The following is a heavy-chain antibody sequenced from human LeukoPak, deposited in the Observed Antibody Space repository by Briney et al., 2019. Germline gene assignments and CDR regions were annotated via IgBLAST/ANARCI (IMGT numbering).Heavy chain of an antibody. CDR3: ARYGRSGYDLTPLHFDY. CDR2: ISAYNGNT. V-gene: IGHV1-18*01. J-gene: IGHJ4*02. CDR1: GYTFTSYG. Sequence: ASVKVSCKASGYTFTSYGISWVRQAPGQGLEWMGWISAYNGNTNYAQKPQGRVTMTTDTSTSTAYMELRSLRSDDTAVYYCARYGRSGYDLTPLHFDYWGQGTLVTVSS. D-gene: IGHD5-12*01.